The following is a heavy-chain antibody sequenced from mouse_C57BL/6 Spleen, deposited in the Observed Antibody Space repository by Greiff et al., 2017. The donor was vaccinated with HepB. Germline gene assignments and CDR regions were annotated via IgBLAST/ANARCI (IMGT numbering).Heavy chain of an antibody. CDR1: GYTFTSYW. Sequence: QVQLQQPGAELVMPGASVKLSCKASGYTFTSYWMHWVKQRPGQGLEWIGEIDPSDSYTNYNQKFKGKSTLTVDKSSSTAYMQLSSLTSEDSAVYYCARRGIITTVDYWRQGTTLTVSS. J-gene: IGHJ2*01. V-gene: IGHV1-69*01. CDR3: ARRGIITTVDY. D-gene: IGHD1-1*01. CDR2: IDPSDSYT.